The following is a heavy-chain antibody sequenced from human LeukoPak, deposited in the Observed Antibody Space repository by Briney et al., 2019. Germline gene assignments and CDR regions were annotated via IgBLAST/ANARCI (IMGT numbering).Heavy chain of an antibody. J-gene: IGHJ4*02. CDR2: ISYDGSNK. Sequence: PGRSLRLSCAASGFTFSSYAMHWVRQAPGKGLEWVAVISYDGSNKYYADSVKGRFTISRDNSKNTLYPQMNSLRAEDTAVYYCARDTRGDWYYFDYWGQGTLVTVSS. CDR1: GFTFSSYA. D-gene: IGHD2-21*02. CDR3: ARDTRGDWYYFDY. V-gene: IGHV3-30*04.